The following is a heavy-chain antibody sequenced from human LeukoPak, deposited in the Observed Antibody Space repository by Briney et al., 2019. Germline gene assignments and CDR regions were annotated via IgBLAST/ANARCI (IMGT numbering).Heavy chain of an antibody. V-gene: IGHV4-4*02. CDR2: IFHSGST. D-gene: IGHD1-26*01. J-gene: IGHJ5*02. Sequence: SSETLSLTCAVSGGSISSSNWWSWVRQPPGKGLEWIGEIFHSGSTNYNPPLKSRVTISVDKSKNQFSLKLNSVTAADTAVYYCARGGNKWELDNWFDPWGQGTLVTVSS. CDR3: ARGGNKWELDNWFDP. CDR1: GGSISSSNW.